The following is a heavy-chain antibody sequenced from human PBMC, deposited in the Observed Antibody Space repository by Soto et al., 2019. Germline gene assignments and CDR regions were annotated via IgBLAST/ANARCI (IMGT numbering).Heavy chain of an antibody. V-gene: IGHV4-59*08. CDR1: GGSISSYY. J-gene: IGHJ4*02. CDR2: TYYSGST. D-gene: IGHD3-16*01. Sequence: PSETLSLTCTVSGGSISSYYWSWVRQPPGKGLEWIGYTYYSGSTNYNPSLKSRVTISVDTSKNQFSLKLSSVTAADTAVYYCGKRYAWNLDNWGQVAMVTIAS. CDR3: GKRYAWNLDN.